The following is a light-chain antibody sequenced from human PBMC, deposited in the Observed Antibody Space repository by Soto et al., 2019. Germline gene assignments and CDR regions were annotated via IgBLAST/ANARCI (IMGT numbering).Light chain of an antibody. CDR2: DVS. Sequence: EIVLTQSPSTLSWSPGERATLSWRASQSVSSYLAWYQQKPGQAPRLLIYDVSNRATGIPARFSGSGSGTDFTLTISSLEPEDFAVYYCQHRYNWLIAFGQGTRLEIK. J-gene: IGKJ5*01. CDR1: QSVSSY. CDR3: QHRYNWLIA. V-gene: IGKV3-11*01.